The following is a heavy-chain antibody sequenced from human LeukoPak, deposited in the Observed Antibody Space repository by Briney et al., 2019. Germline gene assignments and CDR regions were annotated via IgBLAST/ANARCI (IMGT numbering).Heavy chain of an antibody. CDR2: IIPIFGTA. J-gene: IGHJ4*02. CDR3: ARASRRDGYNFGADY. Sequence: SVKVSCTASGGTFSSYAISWVRQAPGQGLEWMGGIIPIFGTANYAQKFQGRVTITADESTSTAYMELSSLRSEDTAVYYRARASRRDGYNFGADYWGQGTLVTVSS. D-gene: IGHD5-24*01. CDR1: GGTFSSYA. V-gene: IGHV1-69*01.